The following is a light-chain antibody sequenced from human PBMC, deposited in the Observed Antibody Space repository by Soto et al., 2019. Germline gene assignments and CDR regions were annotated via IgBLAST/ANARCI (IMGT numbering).Light chain of an antibody. CDR3: QQYGNSPST. CDR2: DAS. CDR1: QSVSSSR. V-gene: IGKV3-20*01. J-gene: IGKJ1*01. Sequence: EIVLTQSPGTLSLSPGERATLSCRVSQSVSSSRLAWYQQRPDQAPRLLMYDASTRATGIPDRFSGSGSGTDFTLVISRLEPEDFAVYYCQQYGNSPSTFGQGTKVEIK.